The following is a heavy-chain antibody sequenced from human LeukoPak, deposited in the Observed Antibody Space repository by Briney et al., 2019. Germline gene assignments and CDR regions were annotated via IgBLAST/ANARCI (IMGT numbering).Heavy chain of an antibody. V-gene: IGHV3-30*18. CDR3: AKGATFGGYGGYDHCDY. CDR1: GFSYSSYR. Sequence: PGGSLRLSCTASGFSYSSYRKHWVPQAPGKGLEWVAVISNDGSNKYYVDCVKGRFTISRDNSKNALYLQMNSMRAEDTAVYYCAKGATFGGYGGYDHCDYWGQGTLVTVSS. D-gene: IGHD5-12*01. J-gene: IGHJ4*02. CDR2: ISNDGSNK.